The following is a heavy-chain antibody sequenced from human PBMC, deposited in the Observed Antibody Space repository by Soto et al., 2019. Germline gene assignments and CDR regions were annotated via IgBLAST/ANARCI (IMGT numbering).Heavy chain of an antibody. CDR1: GFTFSGSA. J-gene: IGHJ6*02. CDR2: IRSKANSYAT. V-gene: IGHV3-73*01. Sequence: GGSLRLSCAASGFTFSGSAMHWVRQASGKGLEWVGRIRSKANSYATAYAASVKGRFTISRDDSKNTAYLQMNSLKTEDTAVYYCTRQGLVTGPIQNYVMDVWGQGTTVTVSS. D-gene: IGHD4-4*01. CDR3: TRQGLVTGPIQNYVMDV.